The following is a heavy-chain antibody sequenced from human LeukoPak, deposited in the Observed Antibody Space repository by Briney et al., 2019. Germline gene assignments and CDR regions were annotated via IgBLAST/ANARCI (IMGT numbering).Heavy chain of an antibody. D-gene: IGHD3-9*01. CDR2: ISSSNSTI. Sequence: PGGSLRLSCEASGXTFSSYSMNWVRQAPGKGLEWVSYISSSNSTIYYADSVKGRFTISRDNAKNSLYLQMNSLRDEDTAVYYCARSYDILTGYYDAFDIWGQGTMVTVSS. CDR3: ARSYDILTGYYDAFDI. J-gene: IGHJ3*02. V-gene: IGHV3-48*02. CDR1: GXTFSSYS.